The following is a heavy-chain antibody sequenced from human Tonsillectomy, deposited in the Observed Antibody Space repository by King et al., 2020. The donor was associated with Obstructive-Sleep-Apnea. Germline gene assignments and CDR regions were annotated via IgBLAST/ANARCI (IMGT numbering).Heavy chain of an antibody. Sequence: VQLQQWGAGLLKPSETLSLTCAVYGGSFSGYYWNWIRQPPGKGLEWIGKINHSGSTNYNPSLKSRITISVDTSKNQFSLMLSSVTAADTAVYYCAREPSSCYYLGSFDIWGQGTMVTVSS. CDR2: INHSGST. CDR3: AREPSSCYYLGSFDI. J-gene: IGHJ3*02. V-gene: IGHV4-34*01. D-gene: IGHD3-22*01. CDR1: GGSFSGYY.